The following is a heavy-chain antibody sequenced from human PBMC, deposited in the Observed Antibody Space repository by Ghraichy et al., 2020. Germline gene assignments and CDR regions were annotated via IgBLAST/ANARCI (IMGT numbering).Heavy chain of an antibody. CDR2: IRTKPYGGTT. CDR3: TRDRYILQPNYYQYGMDV. D-gene: IGHD3-9*01. CDR1: AFVFGDFA. Sequence: GGSLRLSCRASAFVFGDFAVTWFRQAPGRGLEWVGFIRTKPYGGTTEYAASLKGRFTISRDDSKNIAYLQMNSLKIEDTAVYYCTRDRYILQPNYYQYGMDVWGQGTTVIVSS. V-gene: IGHV3-49*03. J-gene: IGHJ6*02.